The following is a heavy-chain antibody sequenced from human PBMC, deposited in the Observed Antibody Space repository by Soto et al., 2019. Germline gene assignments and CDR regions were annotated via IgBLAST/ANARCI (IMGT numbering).Heavy chain of an antibody. CDR1: GVSISSGGYY. CDR3: AREYYYDSSGFDY. D-gene: IGHD3-22*01. V-gene: IGHV4-31*03. Sequence: QVQLQESGPGLVKPSQTLSLTCTVSGVSISSGGYYWTWIRQHPQKGLEWIGHIYYSGSTYYNPSFTSRVXXSXDXXKNQFSLKLRSVTAADTAVYYCAREYYYDSSGFDYWGQGTLVTLSS. J-gene: IGHJ4*02. CDR2: IYYSGST.